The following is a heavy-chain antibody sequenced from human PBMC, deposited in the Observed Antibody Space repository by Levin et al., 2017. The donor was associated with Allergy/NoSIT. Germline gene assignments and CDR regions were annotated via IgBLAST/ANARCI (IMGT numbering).Heavy chain of an antibody. CDR2: ISGSGGST. V-gene: IGHV3-23*01. J-gene: IGHJ5*02. CDR3: AKDSNCGGDCYLNNWFDP. Sequence: LSLTCAASGFTFSSYAMSWVRQAPGKGLEWVSGISGSGGSTYYADTVKGRFTISRDNSKNTLYLQMNSLRAEDTAVYYCAKDSNCGGDCYLNNWFDPWGQGTLVTVSS. CDR1: GFTFSSYA. D-gene: IGHD2-21*02.